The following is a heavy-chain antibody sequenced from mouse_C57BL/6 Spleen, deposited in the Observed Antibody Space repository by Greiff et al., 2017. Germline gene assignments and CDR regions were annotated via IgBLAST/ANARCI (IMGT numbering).Heavy chain of an antibody. CDR3: TRDPYDYDWYFDV. V-gene: IGHV5-9-1*02. CDR1: GFTFSSYA. CDR2: ISSGGDYI. Sequence: EVKLEESGEGLVKPGGSLKLSCAASGFTFSSYAMSWVRQTPEKRLEWVAYISSGGDYIYYADTVKGRFTISRDNARNTLYLQMSSLKSEDTAMYYCTRDPYDYDWYFDVWGTGTTVTVSS. D-gene: IGHD2-4*01. J-gene: IGHJ1*03.